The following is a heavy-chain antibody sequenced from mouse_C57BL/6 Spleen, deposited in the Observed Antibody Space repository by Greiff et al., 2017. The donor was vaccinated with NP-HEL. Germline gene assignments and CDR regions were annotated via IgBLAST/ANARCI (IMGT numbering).Heavy chain of an antibody. V-gene: IGHV1-53*01. CDR1: GYTFTSYW. D-gene: IGHD1-1*01. CDR2: INPSNGGT. Sequence: QVQLQQPGTELVKPGASVKLSCKASGYTFTSYWMHWVKQRPGQGLEWIGNINPSNGGTNYNEKFKSKATLTVDKSSSTAYMQLSSLTSEDSAVYYCARDPLYYGSSDYAMDYWGQGTSVTVSS. CDR3: ARDPLYYGSSDYAMDY. J-gene: IGHJ4*01.